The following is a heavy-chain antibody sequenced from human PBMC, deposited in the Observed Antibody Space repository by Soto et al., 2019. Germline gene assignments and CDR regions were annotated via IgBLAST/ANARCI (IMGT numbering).Heavy chain of an antibody. J-gene: IGHJ6*02. D-gene: IGHD5-18*01. CDR1: GGSISSGGYY. V-gene: IGHV4-31*03. Sequence: SETLSLTCTVSGGSISSGGYYWSWIRQHPGKGLEWIGYIYYSGSTYYNPSLKSRVTISVDTSKNQFSLKLSSVTAADTAVYYCARVRGRYSYGYLYVYCGMDVWGQGTTVTVSS. CDR2: IYYSGST. CDR3: ARVRGRYSYGYLYVYCGMDV.